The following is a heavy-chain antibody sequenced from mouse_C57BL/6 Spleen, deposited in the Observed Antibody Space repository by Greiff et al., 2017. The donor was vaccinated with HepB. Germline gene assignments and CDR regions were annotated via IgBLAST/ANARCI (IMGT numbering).Heavy chain of an antibody. CDR1: GFTFTDYY. J-gene: IGHJ4*01. CDR3: ARYRSIPVDDAMDY. CDR2: IRNKANGYTT. D-gene: IGHD1-1*02. V-gene: IGHV7-3*01. Sequence: EVMLVESGGGLVQPGGSLSLSCAASGFTFTDYYMSWVRQPPGKALEWLGFIRNKANGYTTEYSASVKGRFTISRDNSQSILYLQMNALRAEDSATYYCARYRSIPVDDAMDYWGQGTSVTVAS.